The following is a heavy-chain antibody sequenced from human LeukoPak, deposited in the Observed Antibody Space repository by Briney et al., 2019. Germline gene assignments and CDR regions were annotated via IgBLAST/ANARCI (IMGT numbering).Heavy chain of an antibody. D-gene: IGHD3-16*02. CDR1: GFTFSNAW. V-gene: IGHV3-15*04. Sequence: GGSLRLSCAASGFTFSNAWMNWVRQAPGKGLEWVGRIESKTDGGTADYAAPVKGRFTISRDDSKTTLYLQMNDLKTEDTAVYYCTTVMITFGGVIPNYWGQGPVDTVSS. CDR2: IESKTDGGTA. CDR3: TTVMITFGGVIPNY. J-gene: IGHJ4*02.